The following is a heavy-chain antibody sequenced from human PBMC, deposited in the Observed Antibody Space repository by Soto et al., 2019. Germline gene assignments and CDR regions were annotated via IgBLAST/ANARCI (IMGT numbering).Heavy chain of an antibody. V-gene: IGHV6-1*01. J-gene: IGHJ6*02. CDR1: GDSVSSNSAA. Sequence: QVQLQQSGPGLVKPSQTLSLTCAISGDSVSSNSAAWNWIRQSPSRGLEWLGRTYFRSKWYNDYVISLKGRITINPDTSKNQFSLQLYSVTPEDTAVYYCAREYFGSGTYGMDVWGQGTTVTVSS. D-gene: IGHD3-10*01. CDR3: AREYFGSGTYGMDV. CDR2: TYFRSKWYN.